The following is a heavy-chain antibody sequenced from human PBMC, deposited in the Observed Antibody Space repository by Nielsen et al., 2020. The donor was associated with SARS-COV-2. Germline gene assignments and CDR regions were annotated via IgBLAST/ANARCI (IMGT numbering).Heavy chain of an antibody. CDR2: INPSGGST. V-gene: IGHV1-46*01. CDR3: AREGCSGGSCPMDV. J-gene: IGHJ6*02. D-gene: IGHD2-15*01. Sequence: ASVKVSCKASGYTFTSYYMHWVRQAPGQGLEWMGIINPSGGSTSYAQKFQGRVTITADKSTSTAYMELSSLRSEDTAVYYCAREGCSGGSCPMDVWGQGTTVTVSS. CDR1: GYTFTSYY.